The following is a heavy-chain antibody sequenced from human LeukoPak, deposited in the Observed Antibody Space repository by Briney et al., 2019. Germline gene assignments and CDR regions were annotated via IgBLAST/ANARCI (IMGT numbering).Heavy chain of an antibody. CDR1: GFTFSSYA. CDR3: AKARTTVPYYFDY. Sequence: PGGSLRLSCAASGFTFSSYAMSWVRQAPGKGLEWVSTITSGGGSTYYADSVKGRFTISRDNSKNTLYLQMNSLRAEDTAVYYCAKARTTVPYYFDYWGQGTLVTVSS. CDR2: ITSGGGST. J-gene: IGHJ4*02. D-gene: IGHD4-11*01. V-gene: IGHV3-23*01.